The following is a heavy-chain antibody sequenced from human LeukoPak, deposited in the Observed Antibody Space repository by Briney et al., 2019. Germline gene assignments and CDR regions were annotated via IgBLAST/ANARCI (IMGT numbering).Heavy chain of an antibody. D-gene: IGHD3-22*01. CDR2: TYYRSKWYN. Sequence: SQTLSLTCAISGDSVSSNSAAWNWIRQSPSRGPEWLGRTYYRSKWYNDYAVSVKSRITINPDTSKNQFSLQLNSVTPEDTAVYYCARDSGYYDSSGYPRSYFDYWGQGTLVTVSS. J-gene: IGHJ4*02. CDR1: GDSVSSNSAA. CDR3: ARDSGYYDSSGYPRSYFDY. V-gene: IGHV6-1*01.